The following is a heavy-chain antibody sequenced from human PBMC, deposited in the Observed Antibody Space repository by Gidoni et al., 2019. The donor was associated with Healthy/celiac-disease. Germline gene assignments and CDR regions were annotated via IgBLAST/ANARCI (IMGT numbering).Heavy chain of an antibody. Sequence: QVQLQESGPGLVKHSGTLSLTCAVSGGSISSSNWWSWVRQPPGKGLEWIGEIYHRGSTNYNPSLKSRGTLSVDKSNYQFSLNLSSVTAADTAVYFCARSIYGSGSYSPTLDYWGQGTLVTVSS. J-gene: IGHJ4*02. V-gene: IGHV4-4*02. CDR2: IYHRGST. CDR3: ARSIYGSGSYSPTLDY. CDR1: GGSISSSNW. D-gene: IGHD3-10*01.